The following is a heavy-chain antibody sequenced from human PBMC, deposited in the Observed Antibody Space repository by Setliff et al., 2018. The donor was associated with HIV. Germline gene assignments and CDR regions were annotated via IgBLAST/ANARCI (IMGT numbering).Heavy chain of an antibody. CDR2: INVGNGNT. Sequence: ASVKVSCKASGYTFSHNTIHWVRQAPGKRLEWMGWINVGNGNTKYSQRFQGRVTITRDTSASAAYMQLNSLRSEDTAVYYCARQFSSSWYVFDYWGQGALGTVS. V-gene: IGHV1-3*01. J-gene: IGHJ4*01. D-gene: IGHD6-13*01. CDR1: GYTFSHNT. CDR3: ARQFSSSWYVFDY.